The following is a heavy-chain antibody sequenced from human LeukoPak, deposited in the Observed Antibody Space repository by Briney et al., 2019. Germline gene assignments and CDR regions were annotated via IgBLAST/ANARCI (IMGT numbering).Heavy chain of an antibody. CDR2: ISGSGGST. D-gene: IGHD5-12*01. Sequence: GGSLRLSCAASGFTFSSYAMSWVRQAPGKGLEWVSAISGSGGSTYYADSVNGRFTISRDNPKNTLYLQMNSLRAEDTAVYYCAKDRTKGSTVAKGGFDYWGQGTLVTVSS. J-gene: IGHJ4*02. CDR1: GFTFSSYA. CDR3: AKDRTKGSTVAKGGFDY. V-gene: IGHV3-23*01.